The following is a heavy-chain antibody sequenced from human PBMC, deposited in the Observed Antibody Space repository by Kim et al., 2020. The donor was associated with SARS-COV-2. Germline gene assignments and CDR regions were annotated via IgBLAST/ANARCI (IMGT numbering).Heavy chain of an antibody. V-gene: IGHV3-43*01. Sequence: GGSLRLSCAASGFTFDDYTMHWVRQAPGKGLEWVSLISWDGGSTYYADSVKGRFTISRDNSKNSLYLQMNSLRTEDTALYYCAKVAGTPTPGESAFDIWGQGTMVTVSS. CDR3: AKVAGTPTPGESAFDI. CDR2: ISWDGGST. D-gene: IGHD6-19*01. CDR1: GFTFDDYT. J-gene: IGHJ3*02.